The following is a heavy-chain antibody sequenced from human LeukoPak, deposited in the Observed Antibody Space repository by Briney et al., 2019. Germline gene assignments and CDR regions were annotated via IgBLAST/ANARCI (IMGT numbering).Heavy chain of an antibody. Sequence: GSLRLSCAASGFTFSSYGMHCVRQAPGKGLEWVAVIWYDGSNKYYADSVKGRFTISRDNSKNTLYLQMNSLRAEDTAVYYCARLMGGGSSWYAIDYWGQGTLVTVSS. J-gene: IGHJ4*02. CDR1: GFTFSSYG. V-gene: IGHV3-33*01. D-gene: IGHD6-13*01. CDR3: ARLMGGGSSWYAIDY. CDR2: IWYDGSNK.